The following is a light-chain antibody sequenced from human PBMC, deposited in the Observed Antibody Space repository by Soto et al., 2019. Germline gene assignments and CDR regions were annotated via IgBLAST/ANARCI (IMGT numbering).Light chain of an antibody. CDR3: QQSYST. V-gene: IGKV1-39*01. CDR2: AAS. CDR1: QDISNS. Sequence: DIQMTQSPSSLSASVGDRVTITCQATQDISNSVSWFQQKSGKAPKLLIYAASSLQSGVPSRFSGSGSGTDFTLTISSLQPEDFATYYCQQSYSTFGQGTKVEIK. J-gene: IGKJ1*01.